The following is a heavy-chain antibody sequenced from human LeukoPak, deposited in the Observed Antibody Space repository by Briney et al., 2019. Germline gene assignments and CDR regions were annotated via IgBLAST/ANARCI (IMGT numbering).Heavy chain of an antibody. CDR2: INPNSGGT. J-gene: IGHJ6*02. D-gene: IGHD6-13*01. V-gene: IGHV1-2*02. CDR1: GYTFTDYY. CDR3: ARVRIGQQLDKYYYYAMDL. Sequence: ASVTVSCKASGYTFTDYYMHWVRQAPGQGREWMGWINPNSGGTNYAQKFQGRVTITTDTSISTAYMEVGRLLPDDTAVYYCARVRIGQQLDKYYYYAMDLWGQGTTVTVSS.